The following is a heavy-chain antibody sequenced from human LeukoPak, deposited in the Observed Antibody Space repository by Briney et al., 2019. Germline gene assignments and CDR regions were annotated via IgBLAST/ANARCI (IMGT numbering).Heavy chain of an antibody. Sequence: KPSETLSLTCTVSGGSINRYYWIWIRQPPGKGLEWIGYIHDTGSTENNPSLRSRVTISVDPSKNQVSLKMRFVTAADTAVYYCGRSGYYDSSIDYWGQGTLVTVSS. CDR3: GRSGYYDSSIDY. J-gene: IGHJ4*02. CDR2: IHDTGST. D-gene: IGHD3-22*01. CDR1: GGSINRYY. V-gene: IGHV4-59*01.